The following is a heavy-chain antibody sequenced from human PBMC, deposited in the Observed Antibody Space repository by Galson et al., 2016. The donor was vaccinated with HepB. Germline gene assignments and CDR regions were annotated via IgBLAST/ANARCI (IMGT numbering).Heavy chain of an antibody. Sequence: SLRLSCAASGFTFSAHTMNWVRQAPGKGLEWVSSISGDGRFLYYADSVRGRFSISRDNAKNSLTLHLSNLRAEDSAVYYCAKDPVENPGSVFYFDSWGQGTLITVSS. J-gene: IGHJ4*02. CDR3: AKDPVENPGSVFYFDS. CDR2: ISGDGRFL. CDR1: GFTFSAHT. D-gene: IGHD3-3*01. V-gene: IGHV3-21*01.